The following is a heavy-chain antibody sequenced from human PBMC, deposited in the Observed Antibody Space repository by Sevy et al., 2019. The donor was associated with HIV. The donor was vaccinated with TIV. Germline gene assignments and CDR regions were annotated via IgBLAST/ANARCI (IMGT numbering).Heavy chain of an antibody. J-gene: IGHJ4*02. CDR1: GFTFRRYG. CDR3: AKDFFEGDVISNFDS. D-gene: IGHD3-3*01. Sequence: GGSLRLSCAASGFTFRRYGMHWVRRAPGKGLEWVAGIWFDGTQKYYLESVKGRFSISRDNSKKTVYLQMNSLRAEDTAVYYCAKDFFEGDVISNFDSWGQGTLVTVSS. CDR2: IWFDGTQK. V-gene: IGHV3-33*03.